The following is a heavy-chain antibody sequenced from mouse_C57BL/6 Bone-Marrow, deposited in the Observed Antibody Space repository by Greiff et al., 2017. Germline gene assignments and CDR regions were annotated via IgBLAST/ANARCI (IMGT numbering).Heavy chain of an antibody. Sequence: QVQLKESGPGLVQPSQSLSITCKVSGFSLTSSGVHWVRQSPGKGLEWLGVIWRGGSPDYNAAFMSRLRIPKDNYKSKFFFKMNSLQAYDTAIYSCAKKRWGPHWYFDVWGTGTTVTVSS. CDR1: GFSLTSSG. J-gene: IGHJ1*03. CDR3: AKKRWGPHWYFDV. CDR2: IWRGGSP. V-gene: IGHV2-5*01.